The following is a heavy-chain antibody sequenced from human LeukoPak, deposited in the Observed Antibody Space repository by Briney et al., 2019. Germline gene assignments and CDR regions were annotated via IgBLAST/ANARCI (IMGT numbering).Heavy chain of an antibody. CDR2: ILYDGSNK. CDR3: ARGTSYYYDSSGYEVPFDY. CDR1: GFTFSSYG. J-gene: IGHJ4*02. D-gene: IGHD3-22*01. V-gene: IGHV3-33*01. Sequence: GGSLRLSCAASGFTFSSYGMHWVRQAPGKGPEWVAVILYDGSNKYYADSVKGRFTISRDNSKNTLYLQMNSLRAEDTAVYYCARGTSYYYDSSGYEVPFDYWGQGTLVTVSS.